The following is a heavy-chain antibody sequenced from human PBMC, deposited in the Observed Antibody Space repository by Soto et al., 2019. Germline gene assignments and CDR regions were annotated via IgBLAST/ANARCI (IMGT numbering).Heavy chain of an antibody. CDR1: GFTFSSYG. CDR2: ISGSGGST. J-gene: IGHJ4*02. V-gene: IGHV3-23*01. CDR3: AKDLEVRGDSDY. D-gene: IGHD3-10*01. Sequence: GSLRLSCAASGFTFSSYGMHWVRQAPGKGLEWVSAISGSGGSTYYADSVKGRFTISRDNSKNTLYLQMNSLRAEDTAVYYCAKDLEVRGDSDYWGQGTLVTVSS.